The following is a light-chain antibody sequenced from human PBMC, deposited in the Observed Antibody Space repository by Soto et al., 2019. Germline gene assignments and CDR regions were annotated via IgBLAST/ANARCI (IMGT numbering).Light chain of an antibody. Sequence: IQLTQSPSSLSASVGDRVTITCRASQDINNYLAWYQQQPGKAPKVLIYGASTLQSGVPSRFSGSGSGTDFTLTISSLQPEDFATYYCQQLNTYPWTFGQVTKVEV. J-gene: IGKJ1*01. CDR3: QQLNTYPWT. V-gene: IGKV1-9*01. CDR1: QDINNY. CDR2: GAS.